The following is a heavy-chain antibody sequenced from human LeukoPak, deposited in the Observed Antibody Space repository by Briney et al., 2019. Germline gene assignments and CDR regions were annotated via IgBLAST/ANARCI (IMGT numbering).Heavy chain of an antibody. CDR2: IYYSGST. CDR3: ARVGDGYYYDSSGYYYVAFDP. J-gene: IGHJ5*02. CDR1: GGSISSGDYY. D-gene: IGHD3-22*01. V-gene: IGHV4-30-4*08. Sequence: PSETLSLTCTVSGGSISSGDYYWSWIRQPPGKGLEWIGYIYYSGSTYYNLSLKSRVTISVDTSKTQFSLKLSSVTAADTAVYYCARVGDGYYYDSSGYYYVAFDPWGQGTLVTVSS.